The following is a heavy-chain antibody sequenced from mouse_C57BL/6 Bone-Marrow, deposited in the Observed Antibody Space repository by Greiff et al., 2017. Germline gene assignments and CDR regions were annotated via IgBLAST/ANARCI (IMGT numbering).Heavy chain of an antibody. CDR3: AREGVTTVVAPINYAMDY. D-gene: IGHD1-1*01. CDR1: GYSITSGYY. Sequence: DVKLQESGPGLVKPSQSLSLTCSVTGYSITSGYYWNWIRQFPGNKLEWMGYISYDGSNNYNPSLKNRISITRDTSKNQFFLKLNSVTTEDTATYYCAREGVTTVVAPINYAMDYWGQGTSVTVSS. V-gene: IGHV3-6*01. J-gene: IGHJ4*01. CDR2: ISYDGSN.